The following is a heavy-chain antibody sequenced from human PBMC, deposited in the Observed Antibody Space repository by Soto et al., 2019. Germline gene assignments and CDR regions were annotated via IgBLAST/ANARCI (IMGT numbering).Heavy chain of an antibody. V-gene: IGHV3-30*03. CDR2: VSNDGRNT. Sequence: VQLVESGGGVVQHGRSLRLSCAASGFTFSDYAMHWVRQAPGKGLEWVAVVSNDGRNTHYADSVKGRFTISRDSSKNTVALEMTSLRAVDTAVYYCATGGRQWLVTSDFNYWGQGAVVTVSS. CDR3: ATGGRQWLVTSDFNY. D-gene: IGHD6-19*01. J-gene: IGHJ4*02. CDR1: GFTFSDYA.